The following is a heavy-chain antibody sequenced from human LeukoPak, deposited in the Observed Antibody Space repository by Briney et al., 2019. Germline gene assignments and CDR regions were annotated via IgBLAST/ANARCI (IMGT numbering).Heavy chain of an antibody. V-gene: IGHV3-21*04. CDR2: ISSSSSYI. D-gene: IGHD6-13*01. Sequence: GGSLRLSCAASGFTFSSYTMNWVRQAPGKGLEWVSSISSSSSYIYYADSVKGRFTISRDNAKNSLYLQMNSLRAEDTAVYYCARESGYNSYSSSWYDDYWGQGTLVTVSS. J-gene: IGHJ4*02. CDR3: ARESGYNSYSSSWYDDY. CDR1: GFTFSSYT.